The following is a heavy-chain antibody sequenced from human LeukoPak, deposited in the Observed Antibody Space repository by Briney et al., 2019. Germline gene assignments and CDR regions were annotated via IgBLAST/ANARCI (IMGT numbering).Heavy chain of an antibody. CDR1: GFTFSSYA. J-gene: IGHJ4*02. CDR3: ANGDYFGSGSSYEGYFDS. V-gene: IGHV3-30*04. CDR2: ISYDGNNK. D-gene: IGHD3-10*01. Sequence: GGSLRLSCAASGFTFSSYAMHWVRQAPGKGLEWVAVISYDGNNKYYADSVKGRFTISRDNSKNTLYLLMNSLRAEDTAVYYCANGDYFGSGSSYEGYFDSWGQGTLVTVSS.